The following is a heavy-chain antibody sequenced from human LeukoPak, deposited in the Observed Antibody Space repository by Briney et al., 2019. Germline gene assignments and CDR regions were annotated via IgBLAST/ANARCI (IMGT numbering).Heavy chain of an antibody. J-gene: IGHJ4*02. V-gene: IGHV3-7*03. CDR1: GFTFSSYW. CDR3: VRDLDY. Sequence: GGSLRLSCTASGFTFSSYWMSWVRQAPGKGLEWVANIKQDGGDKYYVDSVKGRFTISRDNAKNSLYLQMNSLRAEDTAMYYCVRDLDYWGRGTLVTVSS. CDR2: IKQDGGDK.